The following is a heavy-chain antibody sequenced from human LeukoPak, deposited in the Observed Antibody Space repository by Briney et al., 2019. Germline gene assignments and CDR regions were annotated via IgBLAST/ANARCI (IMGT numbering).Heavy chain of an antibody. J-gene: IGHJ6*02. V-gene: IGHV3-15*07. CDR3: TTDREIFGVVIPHYYYYYGMDV. CDR1: GFTFSNAW. Sequence: GGSLRLSCAASGFTFSNAWMNWVRQAPGKGLEWVGRIKSKTDGGTTDYAAPVKGRFTISRDDSKNTLYLQMNSLKTEDTAVYYCTTDREIFGVVIPHYYYYYGMDVWGQGTTVTVSS. D-gene: IGHD3-3*01. CDR2: IKSKTDGGTT.